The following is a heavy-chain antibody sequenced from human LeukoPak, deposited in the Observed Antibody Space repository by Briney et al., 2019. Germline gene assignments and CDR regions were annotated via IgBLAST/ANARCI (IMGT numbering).Heavy chain of an antibody. D-gene: IGHD1-7*01. J-gene: IGHJ4*02. CDR2: IYYSGST. CDR3: ARVLYPSKITGTTVDY. CDR1: GGSNNSGDYY. Sequence: SETLSLTCTVSGGSNNSGDYYWSWIHQPPGKGLEWIGYIYYSGSTYYNPSLKSRVTISVDTSKNQFSLKLSSVTAADTAVYYCARVLYPSKITGTTVDYWGQGTLVTVSS. V-gene: IGHV4-30-4*01.